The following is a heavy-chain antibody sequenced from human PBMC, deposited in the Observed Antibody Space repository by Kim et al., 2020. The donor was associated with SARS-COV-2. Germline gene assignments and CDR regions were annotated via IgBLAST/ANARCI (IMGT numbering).Heavy chain of an antibody. V-gene: IGHV5-10-1*01. Sequence: GESLKISCQTSGYPFDNYWITWVRQVPGKGLEWMGTIDPSDSYSNYNPSFQGHVTFSTDRSTATAFLHLGSLRASDSPLYFCARQNEVNAIKTQWFDPWG. J-gene: IGHJ5*02. CDR2: IDPSDSYS. D-gene: IGHD5-12*01. CDR3: ARQNEVNAIKTQWFDP. CDR1: GYPFDNYW.